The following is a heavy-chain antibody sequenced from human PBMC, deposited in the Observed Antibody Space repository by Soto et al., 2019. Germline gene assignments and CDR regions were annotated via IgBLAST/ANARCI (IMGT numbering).Heavy chain of an antibody. D-gene: IGHD2-15*01. CDR2: ISGSGGST. CDR3: AKEARLSDIVVVVAANRRDACDI. V-gene: IGHV3-23*01. CDR1: GFTFSSYA. Sequence: EVQLLESGGGLVQPGGSLRISCAASGFTFSSYAMSWVRQAPGKGLEWVSAISGSGGSTYYADSVKGRFTISRVNSKHTLYLQLSSLRSEDTAVYYCAKEARLSDIVVVVAANRRDACDICGQGTMVTVSS. J-gene: IGHJ3*02.